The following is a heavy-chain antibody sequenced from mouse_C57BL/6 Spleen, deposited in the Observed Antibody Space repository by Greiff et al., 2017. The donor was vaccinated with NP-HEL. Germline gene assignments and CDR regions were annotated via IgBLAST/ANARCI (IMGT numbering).Heavy chain of an antibody. D-gene: IGHD1-1*01. CDR2: ISYDGSN. J-gene: IGHJ1*03. V-gene: IGHV3-6*01. Sequence: ESGPGLVKPSQSLSLTCSVTGYSITSGYYWNWIRQFPGNKLEWMGYISYDGSNNYNPSLKNRISITRDTSKNQFFLKLNSVTTEDTATYYCARDGSSLRYFDVWGTGTTVTVSS. CDR1: GYSITSGYY. CDR3: ARDGSSLRYFDV.